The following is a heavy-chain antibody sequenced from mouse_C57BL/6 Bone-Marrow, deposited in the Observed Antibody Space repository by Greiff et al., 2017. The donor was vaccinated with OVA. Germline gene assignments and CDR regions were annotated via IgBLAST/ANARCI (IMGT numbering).Heavy chain of an antibody. CDR1: GYTFTSYG. V-gene: IGHV1-81*01. CDR3: ARDYGSSYWYFDF. CDR2: IYPRSGNT. J-gene: IGHJ1*03. Sequence: QVQLQQSGAELARPGASVKLSCKASGYTFTSYGISWVKQRTGQGLEWIGEIYPRSGNTYYNEKFKGKATLPADKSSSTAYMELRSLTSEDSAVYFCARDYGSSYWYFDFWGTGTTVTVSS. D-gene: IGHD1-1*01.